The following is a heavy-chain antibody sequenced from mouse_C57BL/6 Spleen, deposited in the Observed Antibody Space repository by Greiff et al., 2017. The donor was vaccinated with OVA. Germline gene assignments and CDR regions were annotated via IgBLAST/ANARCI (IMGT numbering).Heavy chain of an antibody. D-gene: IGHD1-1*01. J-gene: IGHJ2*01. Sequence: QVQLKESGAELMKPGASVKLSCKATGYTFTGYWIEWVKQRPGHGLEWIGEILPGSGSTNYNEKFKGKATFTADTSSNTAYMQLSSLTTEDSAIYYCARLWLYYYGSSPCDDWGQGTTLTVSS. V-gene: IGHV1-9*01. CDR3: ARLWLYYYGSSPCDD. CDR2: ILPGSGST. CDR1: GYTFTGYW.